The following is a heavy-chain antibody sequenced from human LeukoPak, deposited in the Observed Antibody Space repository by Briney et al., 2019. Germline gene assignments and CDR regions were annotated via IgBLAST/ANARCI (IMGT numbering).Heavy chain of an antibody. CDR1: GFTFSDYS. CDR2: ISTSSSYI. Sequence: PGGSLRLSCAASGFTFSDYSMNWDRQAPGKGLEWFSSISTSSSYIYYADSVKGRFTVTRDNAKSSLFLQMSSLRAEDTALYYCARDGDMGTIRNCFDVWGHGTIVSVSS. D-gene: IGHD5-24*01. CDR3: ARDGDMGTIRNCFDV. J-gene: IGHJ3*01. V-gene: IGHV3-21*01.